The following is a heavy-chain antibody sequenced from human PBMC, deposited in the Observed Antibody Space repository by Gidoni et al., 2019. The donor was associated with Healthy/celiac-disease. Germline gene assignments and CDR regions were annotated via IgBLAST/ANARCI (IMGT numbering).Heavy chain of an antibody. J-gene: IGHJ5*02. CDR1: GGIFSSYA. CDR3: ASSFSGWYFSNWFDP. Sequence: QVQLVQSGAEVTKPGSSVKVSCKASGGIFSSYAISWVRQAPGQGLEWMGGIIPIFGTANYAQKFQGRVTITADKSTSTAYMELSSLRSEDTAVYYCASSFSGWYFSNWFDPWGQGTLVTVSS. D-gene: IGHD6-19*01. V-gene: IGHV1-69*06. CDR2: IIPIFGTA.